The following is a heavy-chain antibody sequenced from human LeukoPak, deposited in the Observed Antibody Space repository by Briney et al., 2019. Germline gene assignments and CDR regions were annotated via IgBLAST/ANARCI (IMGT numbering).Heavy chain of an antibody. V-gene: IGHV3-9*01. J-gene: IGHJ3*02. CDR3: AKGLRFLEWLFDDGFDI. Sequence: QPGGSLRLSCAASEFTFYDYAMHWVRQAPGKGLEWVSGISWNSGNIGYADSVKGRFTISRDNAKNSLYLQMNSLRAEDTALYYCAKGLRFLEWLFDDGFDIWGQGTMVTVSS. CDR1: EFTFYDYA. CDR2: ISWNSGNI. D-gene: IGHD3-3*01.